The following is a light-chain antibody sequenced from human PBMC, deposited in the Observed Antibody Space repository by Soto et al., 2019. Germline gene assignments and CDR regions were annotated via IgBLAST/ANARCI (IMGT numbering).Light chain of an antibody. CDR1: SNDVGGYNY. CDR2: DVS. V-gene: IGLV2-14*01. J-gene: IGLJ1*01. Sequence: QSVLTQPASVSGSPGQSITISCTGTSNDVGGYNYVPWYQQHPGKAPKLMIYDVSNRPSGVSNRFSGSKSGNTASLSISGLQAEDEADYYCSSYTSSSTRVFGTGTKVTVL. CDR3: SSYTSSSTRV.